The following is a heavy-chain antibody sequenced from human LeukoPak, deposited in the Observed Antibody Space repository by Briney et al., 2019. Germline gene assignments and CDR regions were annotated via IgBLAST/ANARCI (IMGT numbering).Heavy chain of an antibody. CDR1: GGSISSYY. CDR3: ARGYSYDSFDY. CDR2: VYYSGST. V-gene: IGHV4-59*01. Sequence: SETLSLTCTVSGGSISSYYWSWLRQPPGKGLEWIGYVYYSGSTNYNPSLKSRVTISVDTSKNQFSLKLSSVTAADTAVYFCARGYSYDSFDYWGQGTLVTVSS. D-gene: IGHD5-18*01. J-gene: IGHJ4*02.